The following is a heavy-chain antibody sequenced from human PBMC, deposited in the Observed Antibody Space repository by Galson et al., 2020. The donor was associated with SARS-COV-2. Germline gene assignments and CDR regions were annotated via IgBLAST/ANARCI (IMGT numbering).Heavy chain of an antibody. Sequence: SETLSLTCAVYGCSFSDYYWRWIRQSPGKGLEWIGAINHSGSTKSSPSLKSRVTIAVDTSKNQFSLKLTSMTAADTAVYYCARSRQDVTMIVVAITAYYHYMDVWSKGTTVTISS. CDR3: ARSRQDVTMIVVAITAYYHYMDV. V-gene: IGHV4-34*01. CDR1: GCSFSDYY. CDR2: INHSGST. J-gene: IGHJ6*03. D-gene: IGHD3-22*01.